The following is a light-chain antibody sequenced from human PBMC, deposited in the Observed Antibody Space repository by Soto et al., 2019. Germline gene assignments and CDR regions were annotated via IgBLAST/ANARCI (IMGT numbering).Light chain of an antibody. V-gene: IGKV1-5*03. Sequence: DSQMTQSPSTLSASVGDRVTITSRASQSISSWLAWYQQKPGKAPKLLIYKASSLESGVPSRFSGSGSGTEFTLAISSLQPDDSATYYCQQYNDNWTFGQGTKV. CDR3: QQYNDNWT. J-gene: IGKJ1*01. CDR1: QSISSW. CDR2: KAS.